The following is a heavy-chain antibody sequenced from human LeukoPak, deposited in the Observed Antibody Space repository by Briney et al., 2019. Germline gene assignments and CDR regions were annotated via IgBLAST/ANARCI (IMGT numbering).Heavy chain of an antibody. CDR3: ARHSGSYPIPYYFDY. CDR2: ISAYNGNT. CDR1: GYTFTSYG. Sequence: GASVKVSGKASGYTFTSYGISWVRQAPGQGLEWMGWISAYNGNTNYAQKLQGRVTMTTDTSTSTAYMELRSLRSDDTAVYYCARHSGSYPIPYYFDYWGQGTLVTVSS. D-gene: IGHD1-26*01. V-gene: IGHV1-18*01. J-gene: IGHJ4*02.